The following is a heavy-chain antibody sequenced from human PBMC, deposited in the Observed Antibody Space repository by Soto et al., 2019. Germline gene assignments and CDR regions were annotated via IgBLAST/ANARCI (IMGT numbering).Heavy chain of an antibody. J-gene: IGHJ4*02. V-gene: IGHV4-31*03. CDR1: GGSISSGGYY. Sequence: SETLSLTCTVSGGSISSGGYYWSWIRQHPGKGLEWIGYIYYSGSTYYNPSLKSRVTISVDTSKNQFSLKLSSVTAADTAVYYCARQPKSTVTLDYWGQGTLVTVSS. CDR3: ARQPKSTVTLDY. CDR2: IYYSGST. D-gene: IGHD4-17*01.